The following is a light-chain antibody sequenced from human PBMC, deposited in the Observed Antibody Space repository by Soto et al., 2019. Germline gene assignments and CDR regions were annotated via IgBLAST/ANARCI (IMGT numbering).Light chain of an antibody. J-gene: IGLJ2*01. V-gene: IGLV2-8*01. CDR2: EVS. Sequence: QSVLTQPPSASGSPGQSVTISCTGISSDVGGYNYVSWYQQHPGKAPKLMIYEVSKRPSGVPDRFSGSKSGNTASLTASGLQAEDEADYYCSSYAGSNNLVFGGGTQLTVL. CDR3: SSYAGSNNLV. CDR1: SSDVGGYNY.